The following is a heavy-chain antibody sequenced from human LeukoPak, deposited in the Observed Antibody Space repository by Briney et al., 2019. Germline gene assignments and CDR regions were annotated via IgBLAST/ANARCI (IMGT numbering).Heavy chain of an antibody. CDR1: GFTFSSYA. Sequence: GRSLRLSCAASGFTFSSYAMHWVRQAPGKGLEWVAVISYDGSNKYYADSVKGRFTISRDNSKNTLYLQMNSLRAEVTAVYYCARGAMVRLYYYYGMDVWGQGTTVTVSS. J-gene: IGHJ6*02. D-gene: IGHD3-10*01. V-gene: IGHV3-30-3*01. CDR3: ARGAMVRLYYYYGMDV. CDR2: ISYDGSNK.